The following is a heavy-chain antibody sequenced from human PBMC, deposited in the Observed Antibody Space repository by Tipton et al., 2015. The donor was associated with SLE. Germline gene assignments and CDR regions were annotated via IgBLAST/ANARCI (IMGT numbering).Heavy chain of an antibody. V-gene: IGHV3-23*03. Sequence: SLRLSCAASGFTVSSNYMSWVRQAPGKGMEWVSVIYSDGSSTYYADSVKGRFTISRDNSKNTLYLQMNSLRVEDTAVYYCAKNRASSVWTNFDYWGQGTLVTVSS. J-gene: IGHJ4*02. CDR1: GFTVSSNY. CDR3: AKNRASSVWTNFDY. CDR2: IYSDGSST. D-gene: IGHD6-25*01.